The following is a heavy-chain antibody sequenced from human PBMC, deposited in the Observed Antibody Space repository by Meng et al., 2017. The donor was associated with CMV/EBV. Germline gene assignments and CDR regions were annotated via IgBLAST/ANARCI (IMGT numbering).Heavy chain of an antibody. J-gene: IGHJ6*02. CDR3: ARLTNYYYYGMDV. Sequence: ASVKVSCKASGGTFSSYGISWVRQAPGQGLEWMGWISAYNGNTNYAQKLQGRVTMTTDTSTSTAYMELRSLRSDDTAVYYCARLTNYYYYGMDVWGQGTTVTVSS. CDR1: GGTFSSYG. D-gene: IGHD4-11*01. V-gene: IGHV1-18*01. CDR2: ISAYNGNT.